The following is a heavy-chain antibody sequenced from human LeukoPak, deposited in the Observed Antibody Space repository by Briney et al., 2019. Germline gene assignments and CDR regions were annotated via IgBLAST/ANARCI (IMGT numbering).Heavy chain of an antibody. CDR2: ISYDGSNK. J-gene: IGHJ3*02. CDR3: AKDWGDGYNFPDAFDI. D-gene: IGHD5-24*01. Sequence: GRSLRLSCAASGFTFSSYGMHWVRQAPGKGLEWVAVISYDGSNKYNPDSVKGRFTISRDDSKNTLYLQMNSLRAEDTAVYFCAKDWGDGYNFPDAFDIWGQGTTVTVSS. V-gene: IGHV3-30*18. CDR1: GFTFSSYG.